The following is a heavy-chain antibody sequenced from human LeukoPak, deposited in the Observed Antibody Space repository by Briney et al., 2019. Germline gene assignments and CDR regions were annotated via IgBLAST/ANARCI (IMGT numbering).Heavy chain of an antibody. CDR3: TKEHSSGWPTIDY. D-gene: IGHD6-19*01. CDR2: INRNGGAI. CDR1: GFTFADYS. Sequence: GSLRLSCSASGFTFADYSMHWVRQAPGKGLEWVSVINRNGGAIKYADSVKGRFIISRDNSKNSLYLQMNSLRTEDTALYYCTKEHSSGWPTIDYWGQGTLVTVSS. V-gene: IGHV3-43*01. J-gene: IGHJ4*02.